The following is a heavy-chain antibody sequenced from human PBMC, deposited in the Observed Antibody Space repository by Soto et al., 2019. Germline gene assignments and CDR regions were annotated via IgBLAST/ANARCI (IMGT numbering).Heavy chain of an antibody. V-gene: IGHV1-8*01. CDR2: MNPNSGNT. J-gene: IGHJ5*02. D-gene: IGHD4-17*01. Sequence: QVQLVQSGAEVKKPGASVKVSCKASGYTFTSYDINWVRQATGQGLEYLGWMNPNSGNTAYVQKFQGRVTMTWDTSIHTDNMDQRRLRSEDMAVYFCARGVKYGAYSRWFDPWGQGTLVTVSP. CDR3: ARGVKYGAYSRWFDP. CDR1: GYTFTSYD.